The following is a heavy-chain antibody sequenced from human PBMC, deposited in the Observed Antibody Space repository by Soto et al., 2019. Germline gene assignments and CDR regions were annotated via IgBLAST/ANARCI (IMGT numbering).Heavy chain of an antibody. CDR2: ISYSGSS. D-gene: IGHD2-2*01. CDR1: DGSVTSASFY. J-gene: IGHJ5*01. CDR3: ARGDAINWFDC. V-gene: IGHV4-61*01. Sequence: TVSDGSVTSASFYWNWLRQPPGKGLEWIGYISYSGSSNYTPSLKSRVSISLDMSKNQFSLRLSSVTAADMAVYYCARGDAINWFDCWGQGTLVTVSS.